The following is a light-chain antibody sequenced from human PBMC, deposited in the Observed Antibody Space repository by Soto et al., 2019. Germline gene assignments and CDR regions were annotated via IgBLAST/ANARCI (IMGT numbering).Light chain of an antibody. V-gene: IGKV3D-20*02. CDR2: GAS. Sequence: EIVLTQSPGTLSLSPGEIATLSCIAIQSVSSSYLAWYQQKPGQAPRLLIYGASSRATGIPARFSGSGSGTDFTLTIRSLEPEDFAVYYCQQRSNWPPITCGQGTRREIK. CDR1: QSVSSSY. J-gene: IGKJ5*01. CDR3: QQRSNWPPIT.